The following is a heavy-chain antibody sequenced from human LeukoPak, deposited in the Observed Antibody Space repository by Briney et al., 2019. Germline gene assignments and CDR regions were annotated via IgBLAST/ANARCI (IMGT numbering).Heavy chain of an antibody. J-gene: IGHJ4*02. D-gene: IGHD3-10*01. CDR3: ARSNYGSGSYKDY. V-gene: IGHV5-10-1*01. CDR1: GYSFTSYY. CDR2: IDPHDSYT. Sequence: GESLKISCKGSGYSFTSYYITWVRQMPGKGLEWMGRIDPHDSYTNYSPSFQGHVTISADKSISTAYLQWSSLTASDTAIYYCARSNYGSGSYKDYWGQGTPVTVSS.